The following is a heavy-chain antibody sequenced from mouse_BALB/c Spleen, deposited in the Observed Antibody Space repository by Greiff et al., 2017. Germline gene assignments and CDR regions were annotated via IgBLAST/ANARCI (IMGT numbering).Heavy chain of an antibody. D-gene: IGHD1-2*01. J-gene: IGHJ3*01. CDR2: INSNGGST. CDR3: ARGITTGFAY. Sequence: EVKVVESGGGLVQPGGSLKLSCAASGFTFSSYGMSWVRQTPDKRLELVATINSNGGSTYYPDSVKGRFTISRDNAKNTLYLQMSSLKSEDTAMYYCARGITTGFAYWGQGTLVTVSA. V-gene: IGHV5-6-3*01. CDR1: GFTFSSYG.